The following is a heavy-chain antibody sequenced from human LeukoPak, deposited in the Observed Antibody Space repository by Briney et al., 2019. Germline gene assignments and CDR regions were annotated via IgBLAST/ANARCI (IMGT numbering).Heavy chain of an antibody. CDR1: GYTFTSYG. V-gene: IGHV1-18*01. CDR3: ARGWGSTIFGVVISAVDY. Sequence: ASVKVSCKASGYTFTSYGISWVRQAPGQGLEWMGWISAYNGNTNYAQKLQGRVTMTTDTSTSTAYMELRSLRSDDTAVYYCARGWGSTIFGVVISAVDYWGQGTLVTVSS. J-gene: IGHJ4*02. D-gene: IGHD3-3*01. CDR2: ISAYNGNT.